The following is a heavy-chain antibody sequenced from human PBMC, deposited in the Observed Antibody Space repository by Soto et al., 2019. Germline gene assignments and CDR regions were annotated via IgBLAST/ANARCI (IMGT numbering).Heavy chain of an antibody. Sequence: QVQLVESGGGVAQPGRSLRLSCAASGFTFSSYGMHWVRRAQGRGWGGGEVIGLIGSNKYYADSVKGRFTISRDNSKNTLYLQMNSLRAEDTAVYYCARGLWSFDYWGQGNLVTVSS. V-gene: IGHV3-33*01. CDR1: GFTFSSYG. CDR2: IGLIGSNK. J-gene: IGHJ4*02. CDR3: ARGLWSFDY. D-gene: IGHD5-18*01.